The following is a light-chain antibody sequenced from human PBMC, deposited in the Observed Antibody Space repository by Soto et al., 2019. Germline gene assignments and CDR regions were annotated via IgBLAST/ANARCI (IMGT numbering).Light chain of an antibody. V-gene: IGKV1-5*03. CDR2: RRS. J-gene: IGKJ4*01. Sequence: DIQMTQSPSILSASVGDRVTITCRASQSISSWLAGYQQRPWRAANLLIHRRSDLESGVASGFSGSGSGTEVTLTSSSLQPGDFVTYYYQQLKSYTSTFGGGTKV. CDR1: QSISSW. CDR3: QQLKSYTST.